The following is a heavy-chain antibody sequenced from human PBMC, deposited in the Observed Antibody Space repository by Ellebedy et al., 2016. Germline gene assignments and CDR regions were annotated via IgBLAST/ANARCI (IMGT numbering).Heavy chain of an antibody. CDR2: IYTAGDS. D-gene: IGHD5-24*01. V-gene: IGHV3-53*01. CDR1: GFSVSSHY. J-gene: IGHJ3*01. Sequence: GGSLRLSXVASGFSVSSHYMTWVHQAPGKGLDWVSIIYTAGDSYYAASVKGRFTVSRDKSKNIFYLQMNSLRADDTAVYFCARFLEDNSDGFDVWGLGTRVTVSS. CDR3: ARFLEDNSDGFDV.